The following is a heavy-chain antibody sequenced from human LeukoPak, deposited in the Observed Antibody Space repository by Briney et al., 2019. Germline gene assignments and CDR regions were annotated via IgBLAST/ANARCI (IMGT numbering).Heavy chain of an antibody. V-gene: IGHV3-53*01. CDR2: IYIGGST. D-gene: IGHD3-10*01. Sequence: GWSLRLSCASSGFTVSSAYMTWVRQASGKGLEWVSVIYIGGSTYYADSVKGRFTISRDNSKNTLYLQMNSLRAEDTAVYYCASSITMVRGVMGYWGQGTLVTVSS. CDR1: GFTVSSAY. CDR3: ASSITMVRGVMGY. J-gene: IGHJ4*02.